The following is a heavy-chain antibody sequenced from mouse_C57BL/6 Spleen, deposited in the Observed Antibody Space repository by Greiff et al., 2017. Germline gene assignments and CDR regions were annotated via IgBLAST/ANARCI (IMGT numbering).Heavy chain of an antibody. CDR2: IYPGDGDT. CDR3: ALITTVVASYYFDY. V-gene: IGHV1-80*01. D-gene: IGHD1-1*01. J-gene: IGHJ2*01. CDR1: GYAFSSYW. Sequence: QVQLQQSGAELVKPGASVKISCKASGYAFSSYWMNWVKQRPGKGLEWIGQIYPGDGDTNYNGKFKGKATLTADKSSSTAYMQLSSLTSEDSAVYFCALITTVVASYYFDYWGQGTTLTVSS.